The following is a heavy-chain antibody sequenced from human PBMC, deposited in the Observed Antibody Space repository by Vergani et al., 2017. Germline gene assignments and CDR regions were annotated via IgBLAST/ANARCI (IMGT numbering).Heavy chain of an antibody. V-gene: IGHV4-61*02. Sequence: QVQLQESGPGLVKPSQTLSLTFTVSSVSISSGSYYCSCFRQPAGKGLEWIGRIFTSGSTDYNPSLKSRVTISMDTSKNQFSLKFNSVTAADTAVYYCERDPTTKNMGGMDVWGQGTTVTVSS. CDR1: SVSISSGSYY. CDR2: IFTSGST. J-gene: IGHJ6*02. CDR3: ERDPTTKNMGGMDV. D-gene: IGHD1-26*01.